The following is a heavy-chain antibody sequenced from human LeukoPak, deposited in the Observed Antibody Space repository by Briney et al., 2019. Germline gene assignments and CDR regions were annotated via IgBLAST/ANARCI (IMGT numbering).Heavy chain of an antibody. CDR2: IHSDGSST. J-gene: IGHJ3*02. V-gene: IGHV3-74*01. Sequence: GGSLRLSCAASGFTFSNYWMHWVRHAPGKGLVWVSRIHSDGSSTTSADSVKGRFTISRDNAEITLYLQMNSLRAEDTAVYFCARGNAHAFDIWGQGTMVTVSS. CDR3: ARGNAHAFDI. D-gene: IGHD1-1*01. CDR1: GFTFSNYW.